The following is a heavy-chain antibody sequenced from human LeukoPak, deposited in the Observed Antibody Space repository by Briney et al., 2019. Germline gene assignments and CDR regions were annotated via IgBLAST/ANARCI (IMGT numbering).Heavy chain of an antibody. CDR3: ARDLIDIVVVPAARTYYYYGMDV. CDR2: INHSGST. V-gene: IGHV4-34*01. J-gene: IGHJ6*02. Sequence: SETLSLTCAVYGGSFSGYYWSWIRQPPGKGLEWIGEINHSGSTNYNPSLKSRVTMSVDTSKNQFSLKLSSVTAADTAVYYCARDLIDIVVVPAARTYYYYGMDVWGQGTTVTVSS. CDR1: GGSFSGYY. D-gene: IGHD2-2*01.